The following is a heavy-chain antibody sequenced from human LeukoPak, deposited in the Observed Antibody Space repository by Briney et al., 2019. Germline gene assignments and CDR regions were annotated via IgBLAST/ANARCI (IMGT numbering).Heavy chain of an antibody. CDR1: GFTSRSYS. D-gene: IGHD3-10*01. CDR2: ISSSGDFI. J-gene: IGHJ4*02. CDR3: AGRYGSDSLRPFDY. Sequence: GGSLKPSSAASGFTSRSYSMNWVRQAPGKGLEWVSSISSSGDFIHHTDSVKGRFTISRDNAKNSLYLQMNSLRAEDTAVYYCAGRYGSDSLRPFDYWGQGTLVTVSS. V-gene: IGHV3-21*06.